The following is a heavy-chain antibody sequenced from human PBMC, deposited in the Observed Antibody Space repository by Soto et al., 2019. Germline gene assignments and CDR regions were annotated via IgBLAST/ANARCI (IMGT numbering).Heavy chain of an antibody. D-gene: IGHD3-3*01. CDR1: GGTFSSYA. CDR3: ARDLGLNYDFWSGYNNWFDP. J-gene: IGHJ5*02. CDR2: IIPIFGTA. Sequence: SVKVSCKASGGTFSSYAIRWVRQAPGQGLGWMGGIIPIFGTANYAQKFQGRVTITADESTSTAYMELSSLRSEDTAVYYCARDLGLNYDFWSGYNNWFDPWGQGTLVTVSS. V-gene: IGHV1-69*13.